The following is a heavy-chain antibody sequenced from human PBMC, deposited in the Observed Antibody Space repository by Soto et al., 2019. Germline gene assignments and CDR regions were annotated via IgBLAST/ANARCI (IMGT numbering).Heavy chain of an antibody. CDR3: ATSNPRRGYSYGSIDY. J-gene: IGHJ4*02. CDR1: GFTVSSNY. D-gene: IGHD5-18*01. CDR2: IYSGGST. Sequence: PGGSLRLSCAASGFTVSSNYMSWVRQAPGKGLEWVSVIYSGGSTYYADSVKGRFTISRDNSKNTLYLQMNSLRAEDTAVYYCATSNPRRGYSYGSIDYWGQGTLVTV. V-gene: IGHV3-53*01.